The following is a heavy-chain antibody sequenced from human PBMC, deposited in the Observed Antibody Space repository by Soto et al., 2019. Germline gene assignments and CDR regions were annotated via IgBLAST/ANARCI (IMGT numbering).Heavy chain of an antibody. D-gene: IGHD5-18*01. Sequence: GGSLRLSCAASGFTFSGSAMHWFRQASGKGLEWVGRIRSKANSYATAYAASVKGRFTISRDDSKNTAYLQMNSLTTEDTAVYYCTSGGGPDTAMVMGYYYYGMDVWGQGTTVTVSS. CDR2: IRSKANSYAT. V-gene: IGHV3-73*01. CDR1: GFTFSGSA. J-gene: IGHJ6*02. CDR3: TSGGGPDTAMVMGYYYYGMDV.